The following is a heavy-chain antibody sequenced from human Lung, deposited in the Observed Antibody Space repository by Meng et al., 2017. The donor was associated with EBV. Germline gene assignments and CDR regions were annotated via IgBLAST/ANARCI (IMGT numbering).Heavy chain of an antibody. CDR3: ARVVAGRYNWFDP. Sequence: PLQESGPGLVEPSNTLSLTCTVSGGSISSYYWSWIRQPPGKGLEWIGYIYYSGSTNYNPSLKSRVTISVDTSKNQFSLKLSSVTAADTAVYYCARVVAGRYNWFDPWGQGTLVTVSS. D-gene: IGHD6-6*01. V-gene: IGHV4-59*12. CDR1: GGSISSYY. J-gene: IGHJ5*02. CDR2: IYYSGST.